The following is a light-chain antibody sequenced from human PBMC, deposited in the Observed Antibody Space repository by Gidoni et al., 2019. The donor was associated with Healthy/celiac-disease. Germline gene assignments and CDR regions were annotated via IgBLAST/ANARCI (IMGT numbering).Light chain of an antibody. CDR3: QQYNNWPKT. J-gene: IGKJ1*01. CDR2: GAS. CDR1: QSVSSN. Sequence: EIVITQYPDTLSVSPGERATLSCRASQSVSSNLAWYQQKPCQAPRPLSYGASTRATGIQARFSGSGSGTEFTRTISSLQSEDFAVSYCQQYNNWPKTFGPXTKVEI. V-gene: IGKV3-15*01.